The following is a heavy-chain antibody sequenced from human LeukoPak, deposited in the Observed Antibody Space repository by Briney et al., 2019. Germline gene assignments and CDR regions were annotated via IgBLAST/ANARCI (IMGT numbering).Heavy chain of an antibody. Sequence: GESLKISCKGSGYNFTIYWIGWVRQMPGKGLEWMGIIYPGDSDTRYSPSFQGQVTISADKSISTAYLQWSSLRASDTAMYFCARFGLTSSLDYWGQGTLVTVSS. D-gene: IGHD2-2*01. CDR3: ARFGLTSSLDY. V-gene: IGHV5-51*01. CDR2: IYPGDSDT. CDR1: GYNFTIYW. J-gene: IGHJ4*02.